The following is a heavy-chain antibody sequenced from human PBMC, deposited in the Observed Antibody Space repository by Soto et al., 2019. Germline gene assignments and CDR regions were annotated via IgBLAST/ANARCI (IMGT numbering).Heavy chain of an antibody. V-gene: IGHV3-15*07. Sequence: EVQLVESGGGLVKPGGSLRLSCAASDFSISNAWMNWVRQAPGKGLEWVGRVKRKIDGETTDYAAPVKGRFTISRDDSNNMLYLQMNSLKADDTAVYYCTTGSVEGVWGQGPRSPSP. CDR1: DFSISNAW. D-gene: IGHD2-15*01. CDR2: VKRKIDGETT. CDR3: TTGSVEGV. J-gene: IGHJ6*02.